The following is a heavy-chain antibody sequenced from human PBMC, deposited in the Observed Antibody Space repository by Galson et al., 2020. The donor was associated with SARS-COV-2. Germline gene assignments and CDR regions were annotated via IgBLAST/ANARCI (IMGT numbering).Heavy chain of an antibody. CDR2: INPNSGGT. V-gene: IGHV1-2*02. CDR3: ARGGLHYYDSSGYYLDAFDI. Sequence: ASVKVSCKASGYTFTGYYMHWVRQAPGQGLEWMGWINPNSGGTNYAQKSQGRVTMTRDTSISTAYMELSRLRSDDTAVYYCARGGLHYYDSSGYYLDAFDIWGQGTMVTVSS. D-gene: IGHD3-22*01. CDR1: GYTFTGYY. J-gene: IGHJ3*02.